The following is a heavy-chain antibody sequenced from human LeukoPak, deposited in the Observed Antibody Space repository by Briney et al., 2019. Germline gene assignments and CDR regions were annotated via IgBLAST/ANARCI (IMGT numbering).Heavy chain of an antibody. Sequence: SETLSLTCTVSGGSISSYYWSWIWQPPGKGLEWIGYIYYSGSTNYNPSLKSRVTISVDTSKNQFSLKLSSVTAADTAVYYCARDTSGYYDSSGLAFDPWGQGTLVTVSS. V-gene: IGHV4-59*01. J-gene: IGHJ5*02. CDR1: GGSISSYY. D-gene: IGHD3-22*01. CDR2: IYYSGST. CDR3: ARDTSGYYDSSGLAFDP.